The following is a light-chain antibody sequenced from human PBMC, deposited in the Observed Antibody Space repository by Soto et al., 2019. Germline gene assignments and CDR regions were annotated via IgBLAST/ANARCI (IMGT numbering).Light chain of an antibody. J-gene: IGKJ1*01. CDR2: GAS. Sequence: EIVLTQSPGTLSLSPGERATLSCRASQSVSSVYLVWYQQKPGQAPRLLIYGASSRATGIPDRFSGSGSGTDFSLTISRLEPEDVAVYYCQQYGSSPTFGQGTKVDIK. V-gene: IGKV3-20*01. CDR3: QQYGSSPT. CDR1: QSVSSVY.